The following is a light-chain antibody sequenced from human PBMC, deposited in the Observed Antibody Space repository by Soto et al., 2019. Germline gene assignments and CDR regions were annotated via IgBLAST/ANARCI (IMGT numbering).Light chain of an antibody. Sequence: ETVMTQSPATLSVSPGEEDTLSCRASQSVGTKLAWYQQKPGQAPRFLIYGASIRATGIPARISGSGSGTKFTLIFISLQSEDFAVYYCQQYDNGPRTFGQGTKVDIK. CDR2: GAS. J-gene: IGKJ1*01. CDR1: QSVGTK. CDR3: QQYDNGPRT. V-gene: IGKV3-15*01.